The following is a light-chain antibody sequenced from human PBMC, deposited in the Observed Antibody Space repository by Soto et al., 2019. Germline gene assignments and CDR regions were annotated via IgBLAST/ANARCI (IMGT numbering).Light chain of an antibody. V-gene: IGLV1-40*01. J-gene: IGLJ2*01. CDR1: SSNIGAGYD. Sequence: QAVVTQPPSVSGAPGPRVTISCTGSSSNIGAGYDVHWYQQLPGTAPKLLIYGNSNRPSGVPDRFSGSKSGTSASLAITGLQAEDEADYYCQSYDSSLSVVVFGGGTKLTVL. CDR3: QSYDSSLSVVV. CDR2: GNS.